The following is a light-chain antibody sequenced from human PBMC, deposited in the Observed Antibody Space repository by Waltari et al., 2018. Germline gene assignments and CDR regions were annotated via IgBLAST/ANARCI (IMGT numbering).Light chain of an antibody. Sequence: EIELPQSPCTLYLSPGDRATLPCRADQSLDVAYVAWYQHKSGQAPRTRVYGADYRAADIPERFSGSGSGTDFTLTINRLEPDDFAVYYCQQYHTPPATFGQGTKLEIK. CDR1: QSLDVAY. J-gene: IGKJ2*01. CDR3: QQYHTPPAT. CDR2: GAD. V-gene: IGKV3-20*01.